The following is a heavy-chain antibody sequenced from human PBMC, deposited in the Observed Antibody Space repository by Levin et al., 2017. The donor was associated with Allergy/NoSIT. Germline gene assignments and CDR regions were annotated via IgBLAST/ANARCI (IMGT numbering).Heavy chain of an antibody. J-gene: IGHJ4*02. Sequence: GESLKISCAASGFTVSSNYMSWVRQAPGKGLEWVSVIYSGGSTYYADSVKGRFTISRDNSKNTLYLQMNSLRAEDTAVYYCARDGGGFSFDYWGQGTLVTVSS. CDR2: IYSGGST. D-gene: IGHD3-16*01. V-gene: IGHV3-66*01. CDR1: GFTVSSNY. CDR3: ARDGGGFSFDY.